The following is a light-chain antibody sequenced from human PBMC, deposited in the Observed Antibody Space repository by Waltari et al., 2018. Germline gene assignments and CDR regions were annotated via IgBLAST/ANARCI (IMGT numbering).Light chain of an antibody. V-gene: IGKV3-11*01. Sequence: EIVLTQSPATLSLSPGERATLSCRASQSVSNLLGWYQQKPGQAPRLLIYDASNRATGIPARFSGSGSGTDFTLTISSLEPEDFAIYYCQHRRNWPWTFGQGTMVEIK. CDR2: DAS. CDR3: QHRRNWPWT. J-gene: IGKJ1*01. CDR1: QSVSNL.